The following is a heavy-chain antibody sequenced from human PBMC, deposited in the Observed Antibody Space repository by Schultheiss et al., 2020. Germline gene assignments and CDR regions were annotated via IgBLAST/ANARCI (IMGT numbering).Heavy chain of an antibody. D-gene: IGHD6-13*01. CDR3: ARGEYSSRNYYYGMDV. J-gene: IGHJ6*02. CDR2: IYYSGST. Sequence: SQTLSLTCAVYGGSFSGYYWSWIRQHPGKGLEWIGYIYYSGSTYYNPSLKSRVTISVDTSKNQFSLKLSSVTAADTAVYYCARGEYSSRNYYYGMDVWGQGTTVTVS. CDR1: GGSFSGYY. V-gene: IGHV4-31*11.